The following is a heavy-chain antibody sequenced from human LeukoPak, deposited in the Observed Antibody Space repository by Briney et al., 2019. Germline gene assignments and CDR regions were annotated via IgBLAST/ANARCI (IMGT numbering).Heavy chain of an antibody. CDR2: ISWNSGSI. J-gene: IGHJ4*02. CDR3: AKDSNWYRLGYFDY. V-gene: IGHV3-9*01. CDR1: GFTFDDYA. Sequence: GGSLRLSCAASGFTFDDYAMHWVRQAPGKGLEWVSGISWNSGSIGYADSVRGRFTISRDNAKNSLYLQMNSLRAEDTALYYCAKDSNWYRLGYFDYWGQGTLVTVSS. D-gene: IGHD6-13*01.